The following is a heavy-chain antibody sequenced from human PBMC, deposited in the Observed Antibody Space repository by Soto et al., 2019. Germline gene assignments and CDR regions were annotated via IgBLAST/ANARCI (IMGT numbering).Heavy chain of an antibody. Sequence: HPGGSLRLSCAASGFTFSSYAMSWVRQAPGKGLEWVSAISGSGGSTYYADSVKGRFTISRDNSKNTLYLQMNSLRAEDTAVYYCAKDSPGSSSWPPEYSGYDLDYWGQGTLVTVS. CDR2: ISGSGGST. CDR1: GFTFSSYA. D-gene: IGHD5-12*01. CDR3: AKDSPGSSSWPPEYSGYDLDY. J-gene: IGHJ4*02. V-gene: IGHV3-23*01.